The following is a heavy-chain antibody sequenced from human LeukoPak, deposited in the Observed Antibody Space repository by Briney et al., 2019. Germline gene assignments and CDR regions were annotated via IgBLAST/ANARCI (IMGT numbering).Heavy chain of an antibody. CDR2: ISHSGST. CDR1: GESFSSYY. CDR3: ATRRPSSNHFFRGSMDV. J-gene: IGHJ6*03. D-gene: IGHD3-3*02. Sequence: PSETLSLTCAVYGESFSSYYWSWIRQAPRTGLEWIGEISHSGSTDCNPSLKGRVTISIHTSKKQFSLKLSSVTAADTAVYYCATRRPSSNHFFRGSMDVWGKGTTVTVSS. V-gene: IGHV4-34*01.